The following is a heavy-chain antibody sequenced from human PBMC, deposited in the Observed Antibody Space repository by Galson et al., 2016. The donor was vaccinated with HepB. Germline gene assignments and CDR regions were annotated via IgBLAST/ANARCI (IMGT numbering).Heavy chain of an antibody. Sequence: SLRLSCAASGFTFSSHSMNWVRQGPGKALEWISYISSGGHTMYYADSVKGRFTISRDDAVNSLYLQMNSLRAEDTAVYFCARVPISGHNSFDYWGQGTPGTGS. CDR1: GFTFSSHS. V-gene: IGHV3-48*04. CDR3: ARVPISGHNSFDY. J-gene: IGHJ4*02. CDR2: ISSGGHTM. D-gene: IGHD3-3*02.